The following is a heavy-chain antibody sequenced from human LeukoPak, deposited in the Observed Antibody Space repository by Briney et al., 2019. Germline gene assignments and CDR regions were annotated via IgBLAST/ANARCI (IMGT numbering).Heavy chain of an antibody. CDR2: IKQDGSVK. Sequence: GGSLRLPCAASGFTFSSYWMSWVRQAPGKGLEWVANIKQDGSVKYYVDSVKGRFTISRDNAKDSLYLQMNSLRAEDTAVYYCAREKGAAIDYWGQGTLVTVSS. CDR1: GFTFSSYW. D-gene: IGHD1-26*01. CDR3: AREKGAAIDY. V-gene: IGHV3-7*01. J-gene: IGHJ4*02.